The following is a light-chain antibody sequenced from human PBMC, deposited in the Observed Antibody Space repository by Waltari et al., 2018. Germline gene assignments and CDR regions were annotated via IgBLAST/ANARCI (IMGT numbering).Light chain of an antibody. V-gene: IGKV3-11*01. J-gene: IGKJ4*01. CDR2: DTS. Sequence: EIVLTQSPATLSLSPGERATLSCRASQSVEMYLAWYQQRPGQAPRLLIYDTSNRATDSPARFSGSGSETDFSLTISSLEPEDFAVYYCQQRRNWPLTFGGGTKVEIK. CDR3: QQRRNWPLT. CDR1: QSVEMY.